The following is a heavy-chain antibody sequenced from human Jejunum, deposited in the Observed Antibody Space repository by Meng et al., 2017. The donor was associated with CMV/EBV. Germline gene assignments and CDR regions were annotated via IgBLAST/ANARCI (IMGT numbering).Heavy chain of an antibody. CDR3: ARGRRNEPLFDY. J-gene: IGHJ4*02. D-gene: IGHD1-14*01. V-gene: IGHV1-18*01. CDR1: GYIFNNYG. Sequence: QGQLVQAGAEVKKPGASVEVSCKASGYIFNNYGVSWVRQAPGQGPEWMGWISAYNGNTNYAQNFQGRFTMTTDTSTSTAYMELRSLTFDDTAVYFCARGRRNEPLFDYWGQGTLVTVSS. CDR2: ISAYNGNT.